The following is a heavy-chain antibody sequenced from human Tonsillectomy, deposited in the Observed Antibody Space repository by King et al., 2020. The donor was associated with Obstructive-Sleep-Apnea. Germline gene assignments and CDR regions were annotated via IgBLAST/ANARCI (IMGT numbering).Heavy chain of an antibody. CDR1: GYTFTSYG. CDR3: ARGTGGHDYGDSRVEVFDY. V-gene: IGHV1-18*04. J-gene: IGHJ4*02. CDR2: ISAYNGNT. Sequence: QLVQSGAEVKKPGASVKVSCKASGYTFTSYGISWVRQAPGQGLEWMGWISAYNGNTNYAPKLQGRVTMTTDTSTSTAYMELRSLRSDDTAVYYCARGTGGHDYGDSRVEVFDYWGQGTLVTVSS. D-gene: IGHD4-17*01.